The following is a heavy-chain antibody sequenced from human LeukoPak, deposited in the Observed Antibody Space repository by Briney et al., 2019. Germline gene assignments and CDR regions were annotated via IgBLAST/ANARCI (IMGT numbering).Heavy chain of an antibody. V-gene: IGHV3-23*01. D-gene: IGHD3-10*01. CDR1: GFTLSSYA. Sequence: GGSLRLSCAASGFTLSSYAMSWVRQVPGKGLEWVSAISGSGGSTYYADSVKGRFTISRDNSKNTLYLQMNSLRAEDTAVYYCAKEGYAPGVGNWFDPWGQGTLVTVSS. CDR3: AKEGYAPGVGNWFDP. CDR2: ISGSGGST. J-gene: IGHJ5*02.